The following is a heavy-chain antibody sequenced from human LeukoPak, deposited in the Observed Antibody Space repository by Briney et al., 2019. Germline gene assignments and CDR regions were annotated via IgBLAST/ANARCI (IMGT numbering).Heavy chain of an antibody. J-gene: IGHJ4*02. CDR1: GFTFSSYA. Sequence: GGSLRLSCAASGFTFSSYAMHWVRQAPGKGLEWVAVISYDGSNKYYADSVKGRFTIPRDNSKNTLYLQMNSLRAEDTAVYYCARETRDFWSGYLRGPFDYWGQGTLVTVSS. V-gene: IGHV3-30-3*01. CDR2: ISYDGSNK. D-gene: IGHD3-3*01. CDR3: ARETRDFWSGYLRGPFDY.